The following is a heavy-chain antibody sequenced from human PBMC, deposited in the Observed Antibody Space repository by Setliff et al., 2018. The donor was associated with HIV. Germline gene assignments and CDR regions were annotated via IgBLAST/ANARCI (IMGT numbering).Heavy chain of an antibody. CDR2: FYTSGST. CDR3: AREIWGQVAHVPYGMDV. Sequence: SETLSLTCTVSGGSISSYYGSWIRQPAGKGLEWIGRFYTSGSTNYNPSLKSRVTMSVDTSKNQFSLKVRYVTAADTAINYCAREIWGQVAHVPYGMDVWGQGTTVTVSS. V-gene: IGHV4-4*07. J-gene: IGHJ6*02. D-gene: IGHD5-12*01. CDR1: GGSISSYY.